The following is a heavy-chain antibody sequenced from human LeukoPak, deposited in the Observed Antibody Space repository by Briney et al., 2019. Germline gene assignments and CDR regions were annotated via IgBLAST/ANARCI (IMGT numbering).Heavy chain of an antibody. D-gene: IGHD3-3*01. CDR2: IIPIFGTA. Sequence: GASVKVSCKASGGTFSSYAISWVRQAPGQGLEWMGGIIPIFGTANYAQKFQGRVTITADESTSTAYMELSSLRSEDTAVYYCARFLEWSLYGMDVWGQGTTVAVSS. J-gene: IGHJ6*02. CDR1: GGTFSSYA. CDR3: ARFLEWSLYGMDV. V-gene: IGHV1-69*13.